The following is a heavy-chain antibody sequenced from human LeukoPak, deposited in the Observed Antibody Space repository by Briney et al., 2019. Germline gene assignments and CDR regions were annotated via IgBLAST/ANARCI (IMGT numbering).Heavy chain of an antibody. CDR3: ASKRIMITFGGVIVRSGAFDI. D-gene: IGHD3-16*02. J-gene: IGHJ3*02. V-gene: IGHV4-34*01. CDR2: INHSGST. CDR1: GGSFSGYY. Sequence: SETLSLTCAVYGGSFSGYYWSWIRQPPGKGLEWIGEINHSGSTNYNPSLKSRVTISVDTSKNQFSLKLSSVTAADTAVYCCASKRIMITFGGVIVRSGAFDIWGQGTMVTVSS.